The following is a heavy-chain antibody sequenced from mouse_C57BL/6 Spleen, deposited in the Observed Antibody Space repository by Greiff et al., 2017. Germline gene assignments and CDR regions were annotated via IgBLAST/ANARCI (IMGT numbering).Heavy chain of an antibody. V-gene: IGHV1-62-2*01. J-gene: IGHJ1*03. CDR2: FYPGSGSI. CDR3: ARHERPLYDYDPWYFDV. CDR1: GYTFTEYT. D-gene: IGHD2-4*01. Sequence: VQLQQSGAELVKPGASVKLSCKASGYTFTEYTIHWVKQRSGQGLEWIGWFYPGSGSIKYNEKFKDKATLTADKSSSTVYMELSRLTSEDSAVYVCARHERPLYDYDPWYFDVWGTGTTVTVSS.